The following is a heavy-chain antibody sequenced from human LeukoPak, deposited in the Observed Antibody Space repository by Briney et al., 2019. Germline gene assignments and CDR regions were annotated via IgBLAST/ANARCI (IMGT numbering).Heavy chain of an antibody. Sequence: GGSLILSCAASGFTFSDAWMTWVRQAPGKGLEWVGRIKSKTDGGTTDYAAPVKGRFTISRDDSENTLYLQMSSLKTEDTAVYYCTTDISAVLHWGQGTLVTVSS. V-gene: IGHV3-15*01. J-gene: IGHJ4*02. CDR3: TTDISAVLH. CDR2: IKSKTDGGTT. CDR1: GFTFSDAW. D-gene: IGHD1-14*01.